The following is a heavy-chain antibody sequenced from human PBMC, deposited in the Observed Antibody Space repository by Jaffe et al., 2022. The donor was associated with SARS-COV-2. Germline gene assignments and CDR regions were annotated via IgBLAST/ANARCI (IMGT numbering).Heavy chain of an antibody. V-gene: IGHV4-39*01. CDR1: GGSISSSSYY. CDR3: ARPSGSYWWYFDL. J-gene: IGHJ2*01. CDR2: IYYGGNT. D-gene: IGHD1-26*01. Sequence: QLQLQESGPGLVKPSETLSLTCTVSGGSISSSSYYWGWIRQPPGKGLEWIGSIYYGGNTYYNPSLKSRVTISVDTSKNQFSLKLSSVTAADTAVYYCARPSGSYWWYFDLWGRGTLVTVSS.